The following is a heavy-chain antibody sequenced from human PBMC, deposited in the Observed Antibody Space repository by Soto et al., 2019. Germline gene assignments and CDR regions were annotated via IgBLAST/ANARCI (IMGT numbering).Heavy chain of an antibody. D-gene: IGHD3-22*01. CDR1: GFTFSSYA. Sequence: LRLSCAASGFTFSSYAMHWVRQAPGKGLEWVAVISYDGSNKYYADSVKGRFTISRDNSKNTLYLQMNSLRAEDTAVYYCARGSPMIVVEPTGAFDIWGQGTMVTVSS. CDR2: ISYDGSNK. CDR3: ARGSPMIVVEPTGAFDI. J-gene: IGHJ3*02. V-gene: IGHV3-30-3*01.